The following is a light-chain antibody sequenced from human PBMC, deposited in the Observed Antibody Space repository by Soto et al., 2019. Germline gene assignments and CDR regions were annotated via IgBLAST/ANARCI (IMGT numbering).Light chain of an antibody. CDR2: GAS. V-gene: IGKV3-15*01. J-gene: IGKJ3*01. Sequence: EIVMTQSPATLSVSPGERATLSCRASQSVSSNLAWYQQKPGQAPRLLFYGASTRATGIPARFSGSGSGTEFTLTISSLQSEDFAVYYCQQYNNWPPRGFGPGTKVDIK. CDR1: QSVSSN. CDR3: QQYNNWPPRG.